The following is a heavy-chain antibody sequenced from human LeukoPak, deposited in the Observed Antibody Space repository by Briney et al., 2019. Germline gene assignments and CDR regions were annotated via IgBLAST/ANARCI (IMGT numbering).Heavy chain of an antibody. CDR1: GFTFSNYG. J-gene: IGHJ3*02. D-gene: IGHD3-10*01. Sequence: GGSLRLSCAASGFTFSNYGMNWVRQAPGKGLEWVSFTDTSGNYIYYGDSVKGRFTISRDNAKNLVFLQMNGLRAEDTALYYCARGRSITLLRGVAMSDGFDIWGQGAMVAVSS. V-gene: IGHV3-21*01. CDR3: ARGRSITLLRGVAMSDGFDI. CDR2: TDTSGNYI.